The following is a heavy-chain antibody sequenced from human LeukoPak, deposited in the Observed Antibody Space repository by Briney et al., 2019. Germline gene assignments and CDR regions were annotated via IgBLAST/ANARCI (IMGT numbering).Heavy chain of an antibody. CDR3: ARNYDRSGYGYNWFDP. Sequence: GGSLRLSCAASGFTFSTYSMNWVRQAPGKGLEWVSSITGSSSFIYYADSVKGRFTVSRDNAKNSLHLQMNSLRAEDTAVYYCARNYDRSGYGYNWFDPWGQGTLVTVS. CDR2: ITGSSSFI. D-gene: IGHD3-22*01. V-gene: IGHV3-21*01. J-gene: IGHJ5*02. CDR1: GFTFSTYS.